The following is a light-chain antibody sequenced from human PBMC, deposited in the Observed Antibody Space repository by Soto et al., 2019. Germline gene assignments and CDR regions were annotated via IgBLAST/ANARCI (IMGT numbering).Light chain of an antibody. V-gene: IGKV4-1*01. Sequence: DIVMTQSPDFLAVSLGERATITCKSSQNVLYRSSNKSYLAWYQQRPGQPPRLLLYWASTRESGVPDRFIGSGSETDFTLTISSLTAGDEAIFHCQQYYNTPYTFGQGNNREIK. J-gene: IGKJ2*01. CDR1: QNVLYRSSNKSY. CDR3: QQYYNTPYT. CDR2: WAS.